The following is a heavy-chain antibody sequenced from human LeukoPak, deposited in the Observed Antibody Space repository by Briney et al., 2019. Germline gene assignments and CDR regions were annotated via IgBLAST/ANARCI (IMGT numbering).Heavy chain of an antibody. Sequence: SETLSLTCTVSGDSISRYYWSWIRQPPGKGLEGIGYIYYSGSTNYNPSLKSRVTISVDTSKNQFSLNLTSMTAADTAVYYCARARVSQIPGNYYYYYMDVRGKGTTVTVSS. CDR3: ARARVSQIPGNYYYYYMDV. CDR1: GDSISRYY. CDR2: IYYSGST. V-gene: IGHV4-59*01. J-gene: IGHJ6*03. D-gene: IGHD2-8*01.